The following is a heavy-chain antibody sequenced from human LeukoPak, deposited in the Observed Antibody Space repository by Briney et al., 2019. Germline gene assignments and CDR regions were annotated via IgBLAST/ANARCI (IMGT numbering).Heavy chain of an antibody. CDR1: GGSFSGYY. V-gene: IGHV4-34*01. J-gene: IGHJ4*02. CDR2: INHSGST. CDR3: ARRVVPAAIWYSGYESATFDY. Sequence: PSETLSLTCAVYGGSFSGYYWSWIRQPPGKGLEWIGEINHSGSTNYNPSLKSRVTISVDTSKNQFSLKLSSVTAADTAVYYCARRVVPAAIWYSGYESATFDYWGQGTLVTVSS. D-gene: IGHD2-2*01.